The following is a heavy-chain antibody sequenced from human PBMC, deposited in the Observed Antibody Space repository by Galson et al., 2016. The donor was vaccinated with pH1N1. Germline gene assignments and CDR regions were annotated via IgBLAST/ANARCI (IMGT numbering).Heavy chain of an antibody. Sequence: SETLSLTCTVSGGSISSYYWSWIRQPAGKGLEWIGRIYTSGSTNYNPSLKSRVTMSVDTSKNQFSLKVGSVTAADTAVYYCARDRGSVDIGTYYFDYWGQGTLVIVSS. J-gene: IGHJ4*02. V-gene: IGHV4-4*07. CDR1: GGSISSYY. CDR3: ARDRGSVDIGTYYFDY. CDR2: IYTSGST. D-gene: IGHD5-12*01.